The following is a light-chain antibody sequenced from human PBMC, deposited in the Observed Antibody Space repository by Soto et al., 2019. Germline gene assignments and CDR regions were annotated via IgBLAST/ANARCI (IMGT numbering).Light chain of an antibody. J-gene: IGLJ1*01. CDR2: EVS. V-gene: IGLV2-14*01. Sequence: QSVLTQPASVSGSPGQSITFSCTGTSSDIGAYDYVPWYQQHPGKAPKLMIYEVSNRPSGVSNRFSGSKSGNTASLAISGLQAEDEADYYCSSYRGSSIRLFGTGTKVTVL. CDR1: SSDIGAYDY. CDR3: SSYRGSSIRL.